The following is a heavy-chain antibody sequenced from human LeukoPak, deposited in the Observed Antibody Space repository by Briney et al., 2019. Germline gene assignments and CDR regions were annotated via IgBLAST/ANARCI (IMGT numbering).Heavy chain of an antibody. V-gene: IGHV3-20*04. Sequence: PGGSLRLSCAASGFTFDDYGMSWVRQAPGKGLEWVSGINWNGGDTGYADSVKGRFTISRDNAKNSLSLQMNNLRFEGTAVYYCARIDSRRTFDIWGQGTMVTVSS. J-gene: IGHJ3*02. CDR1: GFTFDDYG. D-gene: IGHD1-14*01. CDR3: ARIDSRRTFDI. CDR2: INWNGGDT.